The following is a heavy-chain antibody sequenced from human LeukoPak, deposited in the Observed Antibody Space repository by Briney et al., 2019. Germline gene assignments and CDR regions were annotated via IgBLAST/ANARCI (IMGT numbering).Heavy chain of an antibody. D-gene: IGHD3-10*01. CDR1: GGSISSNSYY. CDR2: IYYSGST. Sequence: KASETLSLTCTVSGGSISSNSYYWGWIRQSPGKGLEWLGSIYYSGSTYYNPSRKSRVTISVDTSKNQFSLKLSSVTAADTAMYYCARNRYYYGSGNYGVPNWFDPWGQGTLVTVSS. CDR3: ARNRYYYGSGNYGVPNWFDP. J-gene: IGHJ5*02. V-gene: IGHV4-39*01.